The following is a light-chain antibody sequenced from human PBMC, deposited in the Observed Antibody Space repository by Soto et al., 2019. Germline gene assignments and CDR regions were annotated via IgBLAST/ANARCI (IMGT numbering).Light chain of an antibody. CDR2: PAS. CDR3: LNYGGSSWT. Sequence: EIVLTQSPATLSLSPGERATLSCRASQSIGIYFACYRQKPGQAPGLLIYPASNSATGIPARFSGTGSGTDFPPTINRLEPEDFAVYYCLNYGGSSWTFGQGTRVDIK. V-gene: IGKV3-11*01. J-gene: IGKJ1*01. CDR1: QSIGIY.